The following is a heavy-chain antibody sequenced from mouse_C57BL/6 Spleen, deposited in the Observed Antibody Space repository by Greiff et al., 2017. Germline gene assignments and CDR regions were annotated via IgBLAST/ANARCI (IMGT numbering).Heavy chain of an antibody. V-gene: IGHV5-17*01. Sequence: EVQGVESGGGLVKPGGSLKLSCAASGFTFSDYGMPWVRQAPEKGLEWVAYISSGSSTIYYADTVKGRFTISRDNAKNTLFLQMTSLRSEDTAMYYCARERGYDYDEYDFDYWGQGTTLTVSS. CDR3: ARERGYDYDEYDFDY. CDR1: GFTFSDYG. J-gene: IGHJ2*01. CDR2: ISSGSSTI. D-gene: IGHD2-4*01.